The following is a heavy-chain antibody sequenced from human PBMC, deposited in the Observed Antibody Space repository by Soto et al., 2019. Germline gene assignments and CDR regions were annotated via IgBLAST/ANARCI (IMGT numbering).Heavy chain of an antibody. V-gene: IGHV3-23*01. CDR1: EFTLSSYG. CDR3: AKDVNNDVLAGYYYY. CDR2: IRGTGGT. J-gene: IGHJ4*02. D-gene: IGHD3-9*01. Sequence: GSLRLSRAASEFTLSSYGMRWVRQAPGMGLEWVSTIRGTGGTYYADSVKGRFTISRDNSKNTLYLQMNSLRAEDTAVYYCAKDVNNDVLAGYYYYWGQGTLVTVSS.